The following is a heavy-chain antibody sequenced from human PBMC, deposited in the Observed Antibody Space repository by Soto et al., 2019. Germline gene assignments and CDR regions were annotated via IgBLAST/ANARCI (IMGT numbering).Heavy chain of an antibody. Sequence: QVHLVQSGAEVRKPGSSVKVSCKTSGGTFSTYTIYWVRQAPGQGLEWMGRIIPLFGTTRYAQNFQDRVTINAEASTSTTYMELSSLRAEDTALYYCARRLDDRADEGFDVWGEGTAVTVSA. CDR1: GGTFSTYT. D-gene: IGHD3-16*01. CDR2: IIPLFGTT. J-gene: IGHJ3*01. V-gene: IGHV1-69*18. CDR3: ARRLDDRADEGFDV.